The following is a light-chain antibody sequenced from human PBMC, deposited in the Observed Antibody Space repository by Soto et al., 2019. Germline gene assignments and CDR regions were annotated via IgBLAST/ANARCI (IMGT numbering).Light chain of an antibody. J-gene: IGLJ2*01. CDR1: SSNIGSNT. CDR3: AAWDYSLNGVV. Sequence: QSVLTQPPSASGTPGQRVTISCSGSSSNIGSNTVNWYQQLPGTAPKLLIYSNNQRPSGVPDRFSGSKSGTSASLAISGLQSEDEADYYSAAWDYSLNGVVFGGGTKLTVL. CDR2: SNN. V-gene: IGLV1-44*01.